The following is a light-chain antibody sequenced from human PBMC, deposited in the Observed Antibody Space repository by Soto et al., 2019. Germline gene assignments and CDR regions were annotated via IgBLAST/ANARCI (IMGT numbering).Light chain of an antibody. J-gene: IGKJ1*01. CDR1: QSVSSY. CDR3: EQYHNSPRT. V-gene: IGKV3-15*01. CDR2: GAS. Sequence: TLRLALEERATXSCRASQSVSSYLAWYQQKPGQAPRLLIYGASTGPTGVPARFLFSGSGTQITLTFSSLQSHDSPVHYFEQYHNSPRTFRQGTKVDMK.